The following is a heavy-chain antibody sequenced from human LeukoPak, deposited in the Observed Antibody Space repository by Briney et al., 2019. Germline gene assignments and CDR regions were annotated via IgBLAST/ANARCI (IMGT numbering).Heavy chain of an antibody. CDR1: GFTFSSYE. CDR2: ISRSVSTI. J-gene: IGHJ4*02. Sequence: GGSLRLSCAASGFTFSSYEMNWVRQAPGPGLEWVSYISRSVSTIYYTDSLKGRFTISRDNSKNSLDLQMNSLRAEDTAGYYCARDGGSPYYYDSSGYYSVYWGQGTLVTVCS. CDR3: ARDGGSPYYYDSSGYYSVY. V-gene: IGHV3-48*03. D-gene: IGHD3-22*01.